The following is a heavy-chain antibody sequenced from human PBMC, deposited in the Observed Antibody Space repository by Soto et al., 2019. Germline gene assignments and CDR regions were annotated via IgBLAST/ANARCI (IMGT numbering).Heavy chain of an antibody. CDR2: ISSRSSTI. J-gene: IGHJ3*02. CDR1: GFPFSSYS. Sequence: EVQLLESGGGLVQPGGSLILSCAASGFPFSSYSMNWVRQVPGKGLEWVSYISSRSSTIYYADSVKGRFTISRDNSKNALYLQMNSLRDEDTAVYYCARESDFDIWGQGTMVTVSS. V-gene: IGHV3-48*02. CDR3: ARESDFDI.